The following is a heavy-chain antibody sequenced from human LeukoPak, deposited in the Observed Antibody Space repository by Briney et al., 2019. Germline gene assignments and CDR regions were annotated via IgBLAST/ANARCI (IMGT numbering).Heavy chain of an antibody. J-gene: IGHJ4*02. CDR3: ARMYSGYEFDY. V-gene: IGHV4-59*01. Sequence: PSETLSLTCTVSGGSISSYYWSWIRQPPGKGLEWIGYIYYSGSTNYNPSLKSRVTISVDTSKNQFSLKLSSVTAADTAVYYCARMYSGYEFDYWGQGTLVTVSS. D-gene: IGHD5-12*01. CDR2: IYYSGST. CDR1: GGSISSYY.